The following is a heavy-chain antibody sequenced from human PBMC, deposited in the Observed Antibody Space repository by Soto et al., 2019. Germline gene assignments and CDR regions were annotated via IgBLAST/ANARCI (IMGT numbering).Heavy chain of an antibody. J-gene: IGHJ6*02. Sequence: QVQLVESGGGVVQPGRSLRLSCAASGFTFSSYAMHWVRQAPGKGLEWVAVISYDGSNKYYADSVKGRFTISRDNSKNTLYLQMNSLRAEDTAVYYCARDDQLLSNYGMAVWGQGTTVTVSS. CDR1: GFTFSSYA. V-gene: IGHV3-30-3*01. D-gene: IGHD2-2*01. CDR2: ISYDGSNK. CDR3: ARDDQLLSNYGMAV.